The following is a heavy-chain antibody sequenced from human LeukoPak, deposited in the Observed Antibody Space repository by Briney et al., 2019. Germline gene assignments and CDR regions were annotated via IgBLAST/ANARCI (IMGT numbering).Heavy chain of an antibody. Sequence: ASVKVSCKASGGTFSSYAISWVRQAPGQGLEWMGWISAYNGNTNYAQKLQGRVTMTTDTSTSTAYMELRSLRSDDTAVYYCARVSDCTNGVCYYYYMDVWGKGTTVTVSS. V-gene: IGHV1-18*01. D-gene: IGHD2-8*01. J-gene: IGHJ6*03. CDR2: ISAYNGNT. CDR1: GGTFSSYA. CDR3: ARVSDCTNGVCYYYYMDV.